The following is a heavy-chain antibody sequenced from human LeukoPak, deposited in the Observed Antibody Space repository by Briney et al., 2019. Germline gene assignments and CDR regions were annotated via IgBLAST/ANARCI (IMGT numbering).Heavy chain of an antibody. CDR2: ISAYNGNT. V-gene: IGHV1-18*01. CDR3: ARVERLVYYYMDV. Sequence: ASVKVSCKASGYTFTSYGISWVRQAPGQGLEWMGWISAYNGNTNYTQKLQGRVTMTTDTSTSTAYMEPRSLRSDDTAVYYCARVERLVYYYMDVWGKGTTVTISS. J-gene: IGHJ6*03. D-gene: IGHD6-19*01. CDR1: GYTFTSYG.